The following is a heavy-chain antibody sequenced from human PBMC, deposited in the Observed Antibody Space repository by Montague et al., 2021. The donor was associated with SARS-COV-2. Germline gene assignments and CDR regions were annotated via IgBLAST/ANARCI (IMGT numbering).Heavy chain of an antibody. D-gene: IGHD3-10*01. J-gene: IGHJ6*02. CDR2: INHSGST. Sequence: SETLSLTCAVYGGSFSGYYWSWIRQPPWKGLEWIWEINHSGSTNYNPSLKSRVTISVDTSKNQFSLKLSSVTAADTAVYYCARVRYYGSGTSLGMDVWGQGTTVTVSS. CDR3: ARVRYYGSGTSLGMDV. CDR1: GGSFSGYY. V-gene: IGHV4-34*01.